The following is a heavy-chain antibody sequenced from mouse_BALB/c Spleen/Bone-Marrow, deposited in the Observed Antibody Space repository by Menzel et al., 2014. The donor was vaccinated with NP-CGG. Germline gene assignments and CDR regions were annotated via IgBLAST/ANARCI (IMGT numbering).Heavy chain of an antibody. CDR1: GYSITSGYS. CDR2: IHNSGVT. Sequence: DVQLQESGPDLVKPSQSLSLTCIVTGYSITSGYSWHWIRQFPGNKLEWMAYIHNSGVTNFNPSLKSRISISRDTSKNQFFLQFNSVTTEDTATYYCARLDGSKGFDYWGQGTTLTVSS. J-gene: IGHJ2*01. CDR3: ARLDGSKGFDY. V-gene: IGHV3-1*02. D-gene: IGHD1-1*01.